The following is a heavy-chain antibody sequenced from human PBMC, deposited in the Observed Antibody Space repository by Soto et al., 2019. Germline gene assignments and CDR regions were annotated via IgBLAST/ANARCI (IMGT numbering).Heavy chain of an antibody. J-gene: IGHJ6*02. D-gene: IGHD4-17*01. V-gene: IGHV1-69*13. CDR3: AKYDYGDYQEYYYYGMDV. CDR1: GGTFSSYA. CDR2: IIPIFGTA. Sequence: ASVKVSCKASGGTFSSYAISWVRQAPGQGLEWMGGIIPIFGTANYAQKFQGRVTITADESTSTAYMELSSLRSEDTAVYYCAKYDYGDYQEYYYYGMDVWGQGTTVTVSS.